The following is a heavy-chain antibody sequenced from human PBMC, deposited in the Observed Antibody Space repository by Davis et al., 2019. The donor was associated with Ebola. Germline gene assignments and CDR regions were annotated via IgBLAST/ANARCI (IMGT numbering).Heavy chain of an antibody. CDR2: IIPIFGTA. CDR1: GGTFSSYA. V-gene: IGHV1-69*13. J-gene: IGHJ4*02. Sequence: SVKVSCKASGGTFSSYAISWARQAPGQGLEWMGGIIPIFGTANYAQKFQGRVTITADESTSTAYMELSSLRSEDTAVYYCARGRGSIADTPDFDYWGQGTLVTVSS. CDR3: ARGRGSIADTPDFDY. D-gene: IGHD6-13*01.